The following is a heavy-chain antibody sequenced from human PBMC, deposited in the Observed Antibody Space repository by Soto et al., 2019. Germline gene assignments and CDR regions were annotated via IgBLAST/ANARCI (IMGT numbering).Heavy chain of an antibody. Sequence: SVPLSLTCTVSCGSIISSYWSWIRQPTGKGLDGIGRIYTSGSTNYNPSLKSRVTMSVDTSKIQFSLKLSSVTAADTAVYYCAAASTFGVVRRKYYYYGMDVWGQGTTVTVSS. CDR2: IYTSGST. J-gene: IGHJ6*02. D-gene: IGHD3-3*01. CDR1: CGSIISSY. V-gene: IGHV4-4*07. CDR3: AAASTFGVVRRKYYYYGMDV.